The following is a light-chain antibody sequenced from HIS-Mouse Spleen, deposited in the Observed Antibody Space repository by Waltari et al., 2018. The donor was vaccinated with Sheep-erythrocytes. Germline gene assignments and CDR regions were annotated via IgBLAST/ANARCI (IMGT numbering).Light chain of an antibody. J-gene: IGLJ1*01. V-gene: IGLV2-11*01. CDR3: CSYAGSYNHV. CDR1: SSDVGGFYY. CDR2: DVS. Sequence: QSALTQPRSVSGSPGQSVTISSTGTSSDVGGFYYVTWYQQHPGKAPKLMIYDVSKRPSGVPDRFSGSKSGNTASLTISGLKAEDEADYYCCSYAGSYNHVFATGTKVTVL.